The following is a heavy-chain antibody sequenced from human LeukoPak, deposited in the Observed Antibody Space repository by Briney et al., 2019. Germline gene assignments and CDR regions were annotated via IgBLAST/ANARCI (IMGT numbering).Heavy chain of an antibody. CDR1: GFTFSSYS. V-gene: IGHV3-48*01. D-gene: IGHD5-18*01. Sequence: GSLRLSCAASGFTFSSYSMNWVRQAPGKGLEWVSYISSSSTIYYADSVKGRFTISRDNAKNSLYLQMNSLRAEDTAVYYCARGYSYGYDLGYWGQGTLVTVSS. CDR3: ARGYSYGYDLGY. CDR2: ISSSSTI. J-gene: IGHJ4*02.